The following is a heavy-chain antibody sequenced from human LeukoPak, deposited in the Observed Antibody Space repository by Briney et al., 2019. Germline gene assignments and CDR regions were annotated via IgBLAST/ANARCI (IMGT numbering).Heavy chain of an antibody. CDR1: GFTFSSYW. Sequence: GGSLGLSCAASGFTFSSYWMSWVRQAPGKGLEWVANIKQDGSEKYYVDSVKGRFTISRDNAKNSLYLQMNSLRAEDTAVYYCARGGEDIVVVVAATADYWGQGTLATVSS. CDR3: ARGGEDIVVVVAATADY. J-gene: IGHJ4*02. CDR2: IKQDGSEK. D-gene: IGHD2-15*01. V-gene: IGHV3-7*03.